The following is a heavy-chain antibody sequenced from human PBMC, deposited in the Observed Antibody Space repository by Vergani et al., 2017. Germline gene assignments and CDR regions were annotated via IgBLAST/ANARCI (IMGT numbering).Heavy chain of an antibody. J-gene: IGHJ4*02. V-gene: IGHV4-34*01. CDR3: ARTYDLVTFDY. CDR2: INHSGST. CDR1: GFTFSDYY. D-gene: IGHD3-3*01. Sequence: QVQLVESGGGLVKPGGSLRLSCAASGFTFSDYYMSWIRQAPGKGLEWIGEINHSGSTNYNPSLKSRVTISVDTSKNQFSLKLSSVTAADTAVYYCARTYDLVTFDYWGQGTLVTVSS.